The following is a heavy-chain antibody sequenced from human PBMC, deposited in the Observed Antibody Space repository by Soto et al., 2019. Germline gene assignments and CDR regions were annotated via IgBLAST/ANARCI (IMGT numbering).Heavy chain of an antibody. V-gene: IGHV4-30-2*01. J-gene: IGHJ4*02. CDR3: ARGGYYYSNYGGQFDY. CDR2: IYHSGST. Sequence: QLQLQESGSGLVKPSQTLSLTCAVSGGSISSGGYSWSWIRQPPGKGLEWIGYIYHSGSTYYNPSLKSRVTISVDRSKNQFSLKLSSVTAADTAVYYCARGGYYYSNYGGQFDYWGQGTLVTVSS. CDR1: GGSISSGGYS. D-gene: IGHD4-4*01.